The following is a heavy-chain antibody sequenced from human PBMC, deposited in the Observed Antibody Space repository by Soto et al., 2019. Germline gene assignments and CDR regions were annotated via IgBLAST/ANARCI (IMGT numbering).Heavy chain of an antibody. V-gene: IGHV4-59*01. CDR3: ARVRSNLFDY. CDR2: IHYSGST. CDR1: GDSISTFY. Sequence: SETLSLTCTVSGDSISTFYWSWIRQPPGKGLEWIGYIHYSGSTNYNPSLKSQVIISVDTSKNQFSLKLSSVTAADTAVYFCARVRSNLFDYWGQGTLVTVSS. J-gene: IGHJ4*02. D-gene: IGHD3-3*01.